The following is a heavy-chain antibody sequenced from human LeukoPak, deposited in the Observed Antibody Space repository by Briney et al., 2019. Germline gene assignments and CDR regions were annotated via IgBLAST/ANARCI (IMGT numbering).Heavy chain of an antibody. CDR2: INPNSGGT. CDR1: GYTFTGYY. CDR3: ARELGPLWFGELYNYYYGMDV. Sequence: ASVKVSCKASGYTFTGYYMHWVRQAPGQGLEWMGWINPNSGGTNYPQKFQGRVTMTRDTSISTAYMELSRLRSDDTAVYYCARELGPLWFGELYNYYYGMDVWGQGTTVTVSS. D-gene: IGHD3-10*01. V-gene: IGHV1-2*02. J-gene: IGHJ6*02.